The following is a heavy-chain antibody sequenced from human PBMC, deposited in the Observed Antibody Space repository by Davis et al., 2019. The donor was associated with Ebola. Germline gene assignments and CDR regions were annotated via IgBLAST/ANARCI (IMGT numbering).Heavy chain of an antibody. J-gene: IGHJ4*02. CDR3: ARTTGIDY. Sequence: GGSLRLSCAASGFTFSTYSMSWVRQAPGKGLEWVSSISSDSDYIYYADSAKGRFTISRDNAKNSLYLQMNSLRAEDTAVYYCARTTGIDYWGQGTLVTVSS. CDR2: ISSDSDYI. D-gene: IGHD4-17*01. CDR1: GFTFSTYS. V-gene: IGHV3-21*01.